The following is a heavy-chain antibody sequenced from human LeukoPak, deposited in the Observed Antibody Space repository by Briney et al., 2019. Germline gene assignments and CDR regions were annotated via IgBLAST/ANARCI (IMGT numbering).Heavy chain of an antibody. CDR1: GGTFSSYA. CDR3: ARLVAGTDGSDY. V-gene: IGHV1-69*01. Sequence: GSSVKASCKASGGTFSSYAISWVRQAPGQGLEWMGGIIPIFGTANYAQKFQGRVTITADESTSTAYMELSSLRSEDTAVYYCARLVAGTDGSDYWGQGTLVTVSS. D-gene: IGHD6-19*01. CDR2: IIPIFGTA. J-gene: IGHJ4*02.